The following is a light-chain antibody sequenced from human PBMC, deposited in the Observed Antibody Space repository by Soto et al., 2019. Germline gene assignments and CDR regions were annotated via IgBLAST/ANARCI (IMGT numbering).Light chain of an antibody. CDR2: KAS. Sequence: DIQMTQSPSTLSGSVGDRVTITCRASQTISSWLAWYQQKPGKAPKLLIYKASTLKNGVPSRFSGTESGTEFTLTISSLRPDDFATYYCQQYNDYSAWTFGQGTKVDI. CDR3: QQYNDYSAWT. J-gene: IGKJ1*01. CDR1: QTISSW. V-gene: IGKV1-5*03.